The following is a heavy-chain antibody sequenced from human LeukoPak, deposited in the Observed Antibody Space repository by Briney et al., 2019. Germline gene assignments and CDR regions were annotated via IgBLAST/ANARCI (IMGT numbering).Heavy chain of an antibody. V-gene: IGHV1-18*01. Sequence: GASVKVSCKASSYTFTNYAFTWVRQAPGQGLEWMGWISAYNSNTNYAQKLQGRVTMTTDTSTSTAYMELRSLRSDDTAVYYCARGLEWLTRRHTWFDPWGQGTLVTVSS. J-gene: IGHJ5*02. D-gene: IGHD3-3*01. CDR2: ISAYNSNT. CDR3: ARGLEWLTRRHTWFDP. CDR1: SYTFTNYA.